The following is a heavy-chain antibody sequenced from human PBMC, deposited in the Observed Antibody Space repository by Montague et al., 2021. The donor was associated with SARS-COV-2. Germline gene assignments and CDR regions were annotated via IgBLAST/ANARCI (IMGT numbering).Heavy chain of an antibody. CDR1: GGSFSGYH. CDR3: ARIRIGVWGSYRYFDY. CDR2: IYYSGGT. D-gene: IGHD3-16*02. V-gene: IGHV4-34*01. J-gene: IGHJ4*02. Sequence: SETLSLTCAVYGGSFSGYHWNWIRQPPGKGLEWIGSIYYSGGTYYNPSLKSRVTISVDTSKNQFSLKLSSVTAADTAVYYCARIRIGVWGSYRYFDYWGQGTLVTVSS.